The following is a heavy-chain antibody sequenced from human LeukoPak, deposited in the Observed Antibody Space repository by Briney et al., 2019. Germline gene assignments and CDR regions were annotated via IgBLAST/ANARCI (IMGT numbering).Heavy chain of an antibody. D-gene: IGHD6-13*01. J-gene: IGHJ4*02. CDR2: INPNSGGT. CDR1: GYTFTGYY. V-gene: IGHV1-2*02. Sequence: GASVKVSCKASGYTFTGYYMHWVRQAPGQGLEWMGWINPNSGGTNYAQKFQGRVTMTRDTSISTAYMELSRLRSDDTAVYYCARALGIAAAGAFDYWGQGTQVTVSS. CDR3: ARALGIAAAGAFDY.